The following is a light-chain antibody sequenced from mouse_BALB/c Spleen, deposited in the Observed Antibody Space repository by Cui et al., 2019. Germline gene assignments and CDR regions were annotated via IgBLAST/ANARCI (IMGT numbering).Light chain of an antibody. CDR2: RAN. Sequence: DINMTPSPSSLLASVGERVTNACKASQDINSYLSWFQQKPGKSPKTLIYRANRLVDGVPSRFSGSGSGQDYSLTISSLEYEDMGIYYCLQYDEFPLTFGSGTKLEIK. V-gene: IGKV14-111*01. CDR1: QDINSY. J-gene: IGKJ4*01. CDR3: LQYDEFPLT.